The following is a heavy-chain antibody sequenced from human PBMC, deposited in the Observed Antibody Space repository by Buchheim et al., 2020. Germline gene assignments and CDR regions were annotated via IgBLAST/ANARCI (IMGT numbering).Heavy chain of an antibody. CDR2: IYSGGST. V-gene: IGHV3-66*02. CDR3: ARSANYYDSSGYSLFDY. D-gene: IGHD3-22*01. J-gene: IGHJ4*02. CDR1: GFTVSSNY. Sequence: EVRLVESGGGLVQPGGSLRLSCAASGFTVSSNYMSWVRQAPGKGLEWVSVIYSGGSTYYADSVKGRFTISRDNSKNTLYLQMNSLRAEDTAVYYCARSANYYDSSGYSLFDYWGQGTL.